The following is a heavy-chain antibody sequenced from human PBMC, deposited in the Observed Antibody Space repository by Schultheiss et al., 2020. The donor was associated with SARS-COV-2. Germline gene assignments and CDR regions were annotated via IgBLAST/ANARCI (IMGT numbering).Heavy chain of an antibody. J-gene: IGHJ6*02. V-gene: IGHV3-48*03. D-gene: IGHD1-26*01. CDR1: GFTFSSYE. Sequence: GGSLRLSCAASGFTFSSYEMNWVRQAPGKGLEWVSYISSSGSTIYYADSVKGRFTISRDNSKNTLYLQMNSLRAEDTAVYYCAGSFGSHVYYYYGMDVWGQGTTVTVSS. CDR2: ISSSGSTI. CDR3: AGSFGSHVYYYYGMDV.